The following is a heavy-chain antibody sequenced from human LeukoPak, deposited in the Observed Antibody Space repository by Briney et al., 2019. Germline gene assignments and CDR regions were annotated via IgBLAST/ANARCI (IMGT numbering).Heavy chain of an antibody. V-gene: IGHV4-30-4*01. Sequence: SETLSLTCTVSGGSISSGDYYWSWIRQPPGKGLEWIGYIYYSGSTYYNPSLKSRVTISVDTSKNQFSLKLSSVTAAGTAVYYCASRYCSSTSCLPFDPWGQGTLVTVSS. D-gene: IGHD2-2*01. CDR2: IYYSGST. J-gene: IGHJ5*02. CDR3: ASRYCSSTSCLPFDP. CDR1: GGSISSGDYY.